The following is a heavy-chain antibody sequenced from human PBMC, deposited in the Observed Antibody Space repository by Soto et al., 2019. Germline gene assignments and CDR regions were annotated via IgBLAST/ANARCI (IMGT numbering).Heavy chain of an antibody. CDR3: ARERPDGARLDP. Sequence: QVQLQESGPGLVKPSQTLSLTCTVSGGSISSGDYYWSWIRQPPGKGLEWIGYIYYSGSTYYSPSLKRRVTISVDTSKSQFSLKLSSVTAADPAVYYCARERPDGARLDPWGQGTLVTVSS. CDR2: IYYSGST. J-gene: IGHJ5*02. D-gene: IGHD6-6*01. CDR1: GGSISSGDYY. V-gene: IGHV4-30-4*01.